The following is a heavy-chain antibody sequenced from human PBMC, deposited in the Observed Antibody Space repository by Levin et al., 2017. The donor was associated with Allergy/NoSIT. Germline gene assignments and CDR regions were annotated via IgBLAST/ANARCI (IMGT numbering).Heavy chain of an antibody. CDR1: GYTSTNYY. Sequence: ASVKVSCKASGYTSTNYYTHWVRQVPGQGLEWMGRMNPSGDSTAYAQRFQGRVTMTRDTSTSTVYMDVSSLRSEDTAMYYCVRDERNLRGTNTAFDWGQGTLVTVSS. D-gene: IGHD1-7*01. CDR3: VRDERNLRGTNTAFD. CDR2: MNPSGDST. J-gene: IGHJ4*02. V-gene: IGHV1-46*01.